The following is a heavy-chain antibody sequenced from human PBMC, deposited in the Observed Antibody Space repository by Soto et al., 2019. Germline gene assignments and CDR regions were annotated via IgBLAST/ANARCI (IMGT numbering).Heavy chain of an antibody. CDR3: ARTYYDILTGYSFDY. Sequence: PSETLSLTCTVSGGSISSGGYYWSWIRQHPGKGLEWIGYIYYSGSTYYNPSLKSRVTISVDTSKNQFSLKLSSVTAADTAVYYCARTYYDILTGYSFDYWGQGTLVTVSS. CDR2: IYYSGST. CDR1: GGSISSGGYY. D-gene: IGHD3-9*01. J-gene: IGHJ4*02. V-gene: IGHV4-31*03.